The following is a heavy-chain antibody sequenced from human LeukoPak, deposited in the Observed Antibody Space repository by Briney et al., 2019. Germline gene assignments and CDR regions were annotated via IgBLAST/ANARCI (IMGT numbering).Heavy chain of an antibody. J-gene: IGHJ3*01. CDR1: GGSISSYY. Sequence: PSETLPLTCTVSGGSISSYYWSWIRQPPGKRLEWIGYIYYSGSTNYNPSLKSRVTISVGTSKNHFSLKLSSVTAADTAVYYCARGLGGGYGAWYAFDFWGQGTMVTVSS. D-gene: IGHD5-18*01. CDR3: ARGLGGGYGAWYAFDF. V-gene: IGHV4-59*08. CDR2: IYYSGST.